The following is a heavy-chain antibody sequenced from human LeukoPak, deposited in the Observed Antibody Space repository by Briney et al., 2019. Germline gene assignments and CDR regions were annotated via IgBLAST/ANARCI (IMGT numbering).Heavy chain of an antibody. V-gene: IGHV4-59*12. Sequence: SETLSLTCTVSGGSISSYYWSWIRQPPGKGLEWIGYIYYGGSANYNPSLKSRVTISVDTSKNQFSLKLSSVTAADTAVYYCASRGYWGQGTLVTVSS. D-gene: IGHD3-16*01. J-gene: IGHJ4*02. CDR1: GGSISSYY. CDR3: ASRGY. CDR2: IYYGGSA.